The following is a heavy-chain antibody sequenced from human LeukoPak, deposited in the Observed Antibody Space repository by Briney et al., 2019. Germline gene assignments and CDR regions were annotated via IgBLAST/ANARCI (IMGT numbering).Heavy chain of an antibody. CDR2: ISGGGGTT. Sequence: PGGSLRLSCAASGFTFSSYAMTWVRQAPGKGLEWVSGISGGGGTTYYADSVKGRFTISRDNSKNTLYVQMNSLRAEDTAVYYCAKGGANYYYGSGGYFYYDYWGPGTLVTVSS. CDR3: AKGGANYYYGSGGYFYYDY. CDR1: GFTFSSYA. D-gene: IGHD3-22*01. J-gene: IGHJ4*02. V-gene: IGHV3-23*01.